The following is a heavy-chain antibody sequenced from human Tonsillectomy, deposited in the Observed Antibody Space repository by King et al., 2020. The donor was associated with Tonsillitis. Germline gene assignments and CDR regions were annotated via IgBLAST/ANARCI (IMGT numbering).Heavy chain of an antibody. D-gene: IGHD3-22*01. CDR2: ISAYDRNT. CDR1: GYTFISYG. Sequence: QLVQSGAEVKKHGASVKVSCKASGYTFISYGISWVRQAPGQGLEWMGWISAYDRNTNYAQKLQGRVTMTTDTSTGTAYMELRSLRSDDTAVYYCARVGDSSAHYYYGLDVWGQGTAVSVSS. CDR3: ARVGDSSAHYYYGLDV. J-gene: IGHJ6*02. V-gene: IGHV1-18*01.